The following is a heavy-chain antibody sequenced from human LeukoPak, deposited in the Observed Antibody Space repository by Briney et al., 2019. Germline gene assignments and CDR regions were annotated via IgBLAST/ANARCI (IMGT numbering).Heavy chain of an antibody. CDR1: GFTVSSTY. Sequence: GGSLRLSCAASGFTVSSTYVSWVRQAPGKGLEWVSVIDSGGSTFYADSVKGRFTISRHNSKNTLYLQMDSLRPEDTAVYYCGRLSTWGQGTLGSVSS. V-gene: IGHV3-53*04. J-gene: IGHJ5*02. D-gene: IGHD2-2*01. CDR2: IDSGGST. CDR3: GRLST.